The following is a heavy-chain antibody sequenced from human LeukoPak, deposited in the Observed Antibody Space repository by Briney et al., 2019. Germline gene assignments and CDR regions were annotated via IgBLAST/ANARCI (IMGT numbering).Heavy chain of an antibody. Sequence: PSETLSLTCTVSGGSIRSYYWSWIRQPPGKGLEWIGYIFYSGSTNYNPSLKSRVTISLDTSKNRFSLRLSSVTAADTAVYYCARDPPYSSVWGQGTLVTVSS. J-gene: IGHJ4*02. D-gene: IGHD6-19*01. CDR3: ARDPPYSSV. V-gene: IGHV4-59*01. CDR2: IFYSGST. CDR1: GGSIRSYY.